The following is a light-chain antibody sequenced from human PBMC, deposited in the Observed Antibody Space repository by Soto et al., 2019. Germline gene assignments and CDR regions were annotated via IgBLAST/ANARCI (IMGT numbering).Light chain of an antibody. V-gene: IGKV3-15*01. CDR2: GAS. CDR1: QSVSRN. J-gene: IGKJ2*01. Sequence: EIVMTQSPATLSVSPGERVTLSCRASQSVSRNFAWYRQKPGQAPTLLIYGASTRATGIPDRFRGSGSGTESTLTISSLQSEDFAVYYCQPYNNWPYTFGQGTKLEIK. CDR3: QPYNNWPYT.